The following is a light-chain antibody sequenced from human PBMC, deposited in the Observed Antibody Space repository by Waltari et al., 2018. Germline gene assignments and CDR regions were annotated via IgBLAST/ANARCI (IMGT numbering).Light chain of an antibody. Sequence: DIQMTQSPSSVSASVGDRVSITCRSSQVLNSWLAWYQQKPGKAPKLLISAASRLQSGVPPRFSGAGSGRDFTLTISSLQPEDFATYYCQQYNSVLWTFGQGTKVEIK. V-gene: IGKV1D-12*01. J-gene: IGKJ1*01. CDR2: AAS. CDR1: QVLNSW. CDR3: QQYNSVLWT.